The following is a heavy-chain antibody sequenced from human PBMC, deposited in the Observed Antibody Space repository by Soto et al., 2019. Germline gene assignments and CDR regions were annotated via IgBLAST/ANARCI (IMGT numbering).Heavy chain of an antibody. CDR1: GGSISSGGYY. CDR2: IYYSGST. CDR3: ARHSASWQGFDY. Sequence: QVQLQESGPGLVKPSQTLSLTCSVSGGSISSGGYYWSWIRQHPEKGLEWIGYIYYSGSTNYNPSLKSRVIISVGTASNRFSLDLRSVTAADTAIYYCARHSASWQGFDYWGQGTLVTVSS. V-gene: IGHV4-31*03. J-gene: IGHJ4*02. D-gene: IGHD1-26*01.